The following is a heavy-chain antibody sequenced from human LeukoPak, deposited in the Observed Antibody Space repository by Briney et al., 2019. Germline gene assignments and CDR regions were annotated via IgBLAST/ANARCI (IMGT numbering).Heavy chain of an antibody. CDR1: GGSFSGYY. Sequence: SETLSLTCAVYGGSFSGYYWSWIRKPPGKGLEWIGEINHSGSTNYNPSLKSRVTISVDTSKNRFSLKLSSVTAADTAVYYCARDHLRGKMIPDWFDPWGQGTLVTVSS. J-gene: IGHJ5*02. D-gene: IGHD3-10*01. CDR3: ARDHLRGKMIPDWFDP. V-gene: IGHV4-34*01. CDR2: INHSGST.